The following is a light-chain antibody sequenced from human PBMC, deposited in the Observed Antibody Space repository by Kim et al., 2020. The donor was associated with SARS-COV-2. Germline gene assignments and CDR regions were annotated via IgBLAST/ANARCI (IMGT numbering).Light chain of an antibody. J-gene: IGKJ2*01. CDR1: HDITNY. CDR3: LYDNNDPLT. Sequence: DIQVTQSPSSLSASVGDRVTITCRSSHDITNYLVWIQQKPGEAPRSLIYAASTLRGGVSSRFSGSGSGTEFTLTISYLQPEDFATYYCLYDNNDPLTFGQGTKLEI. V-gene: IGKV1-16*01. CDR2: AAS.